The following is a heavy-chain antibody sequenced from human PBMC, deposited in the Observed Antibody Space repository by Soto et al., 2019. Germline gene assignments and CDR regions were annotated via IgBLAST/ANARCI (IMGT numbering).Heavy chain of an antibody. D-gene: IGHD1-7*01. Sequence: QVQLVQSGAEVKKPGASVKVSCKASGYTFTSYGISWVRQAPGQGPEWMGWISAYNGNTNYAQKLQGRGTMTTDTSTSTASMEQRSLRSNDTAVYYCARYELELLLFDPWGQGTLVTVSS. V-gene: IGHV1-18*01. CDR3: ARYELELLLFDP. CDR2: ISAYNGNT. CDR1: GYTFTSYG. J-gene: IGHJ5*02.